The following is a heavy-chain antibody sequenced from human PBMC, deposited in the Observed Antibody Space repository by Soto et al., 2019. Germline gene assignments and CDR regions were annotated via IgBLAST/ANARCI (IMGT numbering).Heavy chain of an antibody. V-gene: IGHV4-61*08. CDR2: IYYSGST. J-gene: IGHJ4*02. CDR1: GGSISSGGYY. D-gene: IGHD6-19*01. Sequence: SETLSLTCTVSGGSISSGGYYWSWIRQHPGKGLEWIGYIYYSGSTNYNPSLKSRVTISVDTSKNQFSLKLSSVTAADTAVYYCASGSSGWYGSYYFDYWGQGTLVTVSS. CDR3: ASGSSGWYGSYYFDY.